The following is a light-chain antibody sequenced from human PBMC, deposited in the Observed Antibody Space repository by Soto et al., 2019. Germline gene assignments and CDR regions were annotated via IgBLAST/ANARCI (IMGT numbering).Light chain of an antibody. CDR2: RNN. CDR1: SSNIGSNY. V-gene: IGLV1-47*01. J-gene: IGLJ2*01. Sequence: QSVLTQPPSASGTPGQRVTISCSGSSSNIGSNYVYWYQQVSGAAPKLLMYRNNQRPSGVPDRFSGSKSGTSASLAISGLRSEDEADYYCAAWDDSLSALLFGGGTKVTVL. CDR3: AAWDDSLSALL.